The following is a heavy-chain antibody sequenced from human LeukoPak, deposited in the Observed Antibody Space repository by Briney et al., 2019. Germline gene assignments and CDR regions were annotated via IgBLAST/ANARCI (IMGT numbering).Heavy chain of an antibody. CDR3: ARDHNRYSSSWYPAYYYYYYMDV. D-gene: IGHD6-13*01. CDR1: GFTFSSYA. J-gene: IGHJ6*03. V-gene: IGHV3-30*04. CDR2: ISYDGSNK. Sequence: GGSLRLSCAASGFTFSSYAMHWVRQAPGKGLEWVAVISYDGSNKYYADSMKGRFTISRDNSKNTLYLQMNSLRAEDTAVYYCARDHNRYSSSWYPAYYYYYYMDVWGKGTTVTVSS.